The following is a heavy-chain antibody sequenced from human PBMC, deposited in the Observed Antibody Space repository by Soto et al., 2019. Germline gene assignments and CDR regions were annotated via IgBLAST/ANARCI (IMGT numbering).Heavy chain of an antibody. CDR2: ISGSGGSP. CDR3: AREGDITAALDY. CDR1: GLIFSNYA. Sequence: EVQVLESGGVLVQPGGSLRLSCVAPGLIFSNYAMSWVRQAPGKGLEWVSGISGSGGSPHYADSAKGRFTISRDNPKNTLCLQMNTLRAEDTAVYYCAREGDITAALDYWGQGPLVTVSS. D-gene: IGHD6-13*01. J-gene: IGHJ4*02. V-gene: IGHV3-23*01.